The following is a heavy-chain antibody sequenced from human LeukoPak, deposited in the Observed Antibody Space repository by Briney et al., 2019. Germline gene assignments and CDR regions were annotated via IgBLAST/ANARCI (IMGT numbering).Heavy chain of an antibody. D-gene: IGHD3-10*01. J-gene: IGHJ4*02. V-gene: IGHV3-21*01. CDR2: ITSSSYI. CDR3: ARDLWFGKGFDY. CDR1: GFTFSSYS. Sequence: GGSLRLSCAASGFTFSSYSMNWVRQAPGKGLEWVSSITSSSYIYYTDSVKGRFTISRDNAKNSLYLQMNSLRAEDTAVYYCARDLWFGKGFDYWGQGTLVTVSS.